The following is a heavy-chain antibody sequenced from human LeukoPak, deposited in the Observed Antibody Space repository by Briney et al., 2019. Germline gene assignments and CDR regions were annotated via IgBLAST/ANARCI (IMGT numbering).Heavy chain of an antibody. D-gene: IGHD3-3*01. V-gene: IGHV3-23*01. Sequence: GGSPRLSCAASGFTFRSYAMSWVRQAPGKGLEWVSAISGSGGSTYYADSVKGRFTISRDNSKNTLYLQMNSLRAEDTAVYYCARTLLEWLSLDYWGQGTLVTVS. CDR2: ISGSGGST. CDR3: ARTLLEWLSLDY. J-gene: IGHJ4*02. CDR1: GFTFRSYA.